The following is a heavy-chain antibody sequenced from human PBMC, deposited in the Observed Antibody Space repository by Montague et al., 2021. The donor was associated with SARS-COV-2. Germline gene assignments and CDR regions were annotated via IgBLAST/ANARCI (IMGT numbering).Heavy chain of an antibody. D-gene: IGHD5-12*01. CDR1: GFTFSSYA. V-gene: IGHV3-23*01. CDR2: IRGSGGST. Sequence: SLRLSCPASGFTFSSYAMSWVRQALGKGLEWVSAIRGSGGSTYYADPVKGRFTISRDNAKNTLYLQMNSLRAEDTAVYYCARDIVAPYYFDYWGQGTLVTVSS. CDR3: ARDIVAPYYFDY. J-gene: IGHJ4*02.